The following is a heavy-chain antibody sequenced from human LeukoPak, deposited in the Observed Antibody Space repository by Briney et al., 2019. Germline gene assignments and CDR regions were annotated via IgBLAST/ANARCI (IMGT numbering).Heavy chain of an antibody. CDR1: GLTFKNFA. Sequence: GGSLRLSCAASGLTFKNFAMSWVRQAPGKGLEWVSGISSSGGSTFYADSVKGRFTISRDNSKNTVYLQMISLRAEDTAVYHCAKEAGNGWSYFDYWGQGSLVTVSS. V-gene: IGHV3-23*01. CDR2: ISSSGGST. D-gene: IGHD6-19*01. CDR3: AKEAGNGWSYFDY. J-gene: IGHJ4*02.